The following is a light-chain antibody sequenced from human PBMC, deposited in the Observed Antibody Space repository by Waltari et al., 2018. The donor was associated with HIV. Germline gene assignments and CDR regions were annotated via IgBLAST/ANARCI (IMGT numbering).Light chain of an antibody. J-gene: IGLJ2*01. CDR3: SSYTSTTTVI. Sequence: QSALPQPASVSGAPGQSLTLSCPGPSSAVGSYDYVSWYQQHPGKAPKLMIFEVSHRPSGVSDRFSGSKSGNTASLTISGLLADDEADYYCSSYTSTTTVIFGGGTKVTVL. CDR2: EVS. CDR1: SSAVGSYDY. V-gene: IGLV2-14*01.